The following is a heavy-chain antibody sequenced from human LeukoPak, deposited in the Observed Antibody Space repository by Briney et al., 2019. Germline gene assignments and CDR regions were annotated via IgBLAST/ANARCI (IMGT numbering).Heavy chain of an antibody. D-gene: IGHD4-17*01. V-gene: IGHV3-53*01. CDR1: GFTVSSNY. CDR2: IYSGGST. CDR3: ARDGYGDYGPFDY. J-gene: IGHJ4*02. Sequence: PGGSLRLSCAASGFTVSSNYMSCVRQAPGKGLEWVSVIYSGGSTYYADSVKGRFTISRDNSKNTLYLQMNSLRAEDTAVYYCARDGYGDYGPFDYWGQGALVTVSS.